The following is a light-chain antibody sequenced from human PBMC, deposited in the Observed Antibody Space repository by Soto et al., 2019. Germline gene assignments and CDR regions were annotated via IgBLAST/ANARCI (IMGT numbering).Light chain of an antibody. V-gene: IGKV1-33*01. Sequence: DIQITHSPSTLSASVVDRVTITFQASQDISNYLNWYQHKPGKAPKILIYDASTLETGVPSRFSGSGSGKDFTFTISSLQPEDIATYYCIQFHNLPNFGGGTKVDIK. J-gene: IGKJ4*01. CDR3: IQFHNLPN. CDR2: DAS. CDR1: QDISNY.